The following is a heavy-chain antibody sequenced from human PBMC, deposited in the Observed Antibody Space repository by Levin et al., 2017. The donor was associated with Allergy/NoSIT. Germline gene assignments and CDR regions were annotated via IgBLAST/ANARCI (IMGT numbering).Heavy chain of an antibody. V-gene: IGHV3-33*01. CDR1: GFTFSSYG. CDR3: ARIPGPPTLWEVNIDACDV. Sequence: GGSLRLSCAASGFTFSSYGIHWVRQAPGKGLEWVAFIWHDGSKKYYVDSVKGRFAISRDNSKNTLSLQMDSLRVEDTALYHCARIPGPPTLWEVNIDACDVWVQGTMVTVSS. D-gene: IGHD1-26*01. CDR2: IWHDGSKK. J-gene: IGHJ3*01.